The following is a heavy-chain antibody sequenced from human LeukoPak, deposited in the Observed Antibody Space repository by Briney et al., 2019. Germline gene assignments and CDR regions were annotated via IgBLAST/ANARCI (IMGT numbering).Heavy chain of an antibody. D-gene: IGHD6-13*01. CDR3: ASSRTAASSNWFDP. CDR2: IHTNGNT. Sequence: GGSLRLSCAGSGLTVSSNYMTWVRQAPGKGLEWVSIIHTNGNTYYADSVKGRFTISRDNSKNTLYLQMNSLRTEDTAVYYCASSRTAASSNWFDPWGQGTLVTVSS. CDR1: GLTVSSNY. J-gene: IGHJ5*02. V-gene: IGHV3-53*01.